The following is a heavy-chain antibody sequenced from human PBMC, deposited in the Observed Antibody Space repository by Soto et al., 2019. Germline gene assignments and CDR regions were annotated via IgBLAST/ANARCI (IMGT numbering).Heavy chain of an antibody. J-gene: IGHJ5*02. CDR3: ARASSANWFDP. CDR2: IYHSGSA. CDR1: GGSISSGNYY. Sequence: QVQLQESGPGLVKPSQTLSLTCSVSGGSISSGNYYWSWIRQPPGKGLEWIGYIYHSGSAYYNPSLKSRATISLDTSKNQVSLKLSSVTATDTAVYYCARASSANWFDPWGQGTLVTVSS. V-gene: IGHV4-30-4*01.